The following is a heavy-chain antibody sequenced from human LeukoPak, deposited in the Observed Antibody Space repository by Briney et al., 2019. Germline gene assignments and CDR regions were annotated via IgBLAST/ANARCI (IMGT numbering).Heavy chain of an antibody. CDR3: AKESGALGAPLYDY. D-gene: IGHD4/OR15-4a*01. CDR2: IWYDGSNK. J-gene: IGHJ4*02. V-gene: IGHV3-33*06. Sequence: GRSLRLSCAASGFTFSSYGMHWVRQAPGKGLEWVAVIWYDGSNKYYADSVKGRFTISRDNSKNMLYLQMNSLRAEDTAVYYCAKESGALGAPLYDYWGQGTLVTGSS. CDR1: GFTFSSYG.